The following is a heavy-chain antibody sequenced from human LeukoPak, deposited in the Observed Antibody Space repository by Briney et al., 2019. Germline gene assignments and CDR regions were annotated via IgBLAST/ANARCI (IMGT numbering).Heavy chain of an antibody. CDR2: ISGSGGST. Sequence: GGSLRLSCAASGFTFRSYAMSWVRQAPGKGLEWVSAISGSGGSTCYADSVKGRFTISRDNSKTTLYLQVNSLRAEDTAVYYCAKDFAVYSTSYYDYWGQGALVIVSS. D-gene: IGHD6-13*01. V-gene: IGHV3-23*01. CDR1: GFTFRSYA. J-gene: IGHJ4*02. CDR3: AKDFAVYSTSYYDY.